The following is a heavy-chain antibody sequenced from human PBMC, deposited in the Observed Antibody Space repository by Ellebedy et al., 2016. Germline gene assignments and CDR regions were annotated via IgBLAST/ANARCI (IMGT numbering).Heavy chain of an antibody. CDR2: ISSSTTIM. CDR3: AREDTVMVRGEDAFDV. CDR1: GFTFSTYS. V-gene: IGHV3-48*04. J-gene: IGHJ3*01. D-gene: IGHD5-18*01. Sequence: GESLKISCAASGFTFSTYSMKWVRQAPGKGLEWISYISSSTTIMSYADSVKGRFTISRDNAKNSLSLQMNSLRVEDTAVYYCAREDTVMVRGEDAFDVWGQGTTVTVSS.